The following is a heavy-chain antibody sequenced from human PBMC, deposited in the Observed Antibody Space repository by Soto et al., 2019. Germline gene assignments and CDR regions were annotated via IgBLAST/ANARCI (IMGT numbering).Heavy chain of an antibody. D-gene: IGHD6-13*01. CDR2: ISSSSSYI. CDR3: ARDGLAAAGTGDY. CDR1: GFTFSSYS. V-gene: IGHV3-21*01. J-gene: IGHJ4*02. Sequence: GGSLRLSCAASGFTFSSYSMNWVRQAPGKGLEWVSSISSSSSYIYYAGSVKGRFTISRDNAKNSLYLQMNSLRAEDTAVYYCARDGLAAAGTGDYWGQGTLVTVS.